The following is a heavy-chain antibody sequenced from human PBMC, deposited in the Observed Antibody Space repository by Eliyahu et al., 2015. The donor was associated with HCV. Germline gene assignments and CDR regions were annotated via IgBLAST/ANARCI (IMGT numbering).Heavy chain of an antibody. D-gene: IGHD2-2*02. V-gene: IGHV3-23*01. CDR3: AKCRADIVVVPAAIGGMDV. CDR2: IRGGGGST. J-gene: IGHJ6*02. CDR1: GFTFNTXA. Sequence: EVQLLESGGGLVQPGGSLRLSCAASGFTFNTXAMSWVRQASGRGLGWVSTIRGGGGSTYYADSVKGRFTVSRDNSKNTLYLQMNSLRAEDTAVYYCAKCRADIVVVPAAIGGMDVWGQGTTVTVSS.